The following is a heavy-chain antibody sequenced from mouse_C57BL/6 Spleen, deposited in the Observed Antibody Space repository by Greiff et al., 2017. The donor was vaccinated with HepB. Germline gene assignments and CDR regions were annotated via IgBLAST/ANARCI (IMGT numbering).Heavy chain of an antibody. Sequence: QVQLKQSGAELVRPGTSVKMSCKASGYTFTNYWIGWAKQRPGHGLEWIGDIYPGGGYTKDNEKFKGKATLTADKSSITAYMQFSSLTSEVSAIYYCARKGGYDYDVDYAMDYWGQGTSVTVSS. J-gene: IGHJ4*01. D-gene: IGHD2-4*01. CDR1: GYTFTNYW. V-gene: IGHV1-63*01. CDR2: IYPGGGYT. CDR3: ARKGGYDYDVDYAMDY.